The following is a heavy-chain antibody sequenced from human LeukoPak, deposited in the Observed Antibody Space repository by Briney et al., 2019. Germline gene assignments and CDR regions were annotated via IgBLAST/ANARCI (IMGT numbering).Heavy chain of an antibody. CDR3: AKARVVAKYCYYGMDV. Sequence: GGSLRLSCAASGFTFDDYAMHWVRQAPGKGLEWVSGISWNSGSIGYADSVKGRFTISRDNAKNSLYLQMNSLRAEDTALYYCAKARVVAKYCYYGMDVWGQGTTVTVSS. D-gene: IGHD2-15*01. CDR1: GFTFDDYA. V-gene: IGHV3-9*01. J-gene: IGHJ6*02. CDR2: ISWNSGSI.